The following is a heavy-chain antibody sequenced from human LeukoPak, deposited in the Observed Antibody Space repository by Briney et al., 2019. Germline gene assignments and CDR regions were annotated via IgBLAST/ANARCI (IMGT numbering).Heavy chain of an antibody. D-gene: IGHD3-22*01. CDR3: ARGSSGYSNDY. CDR1: VFTVNSNY. Sequence: GGSLRLSCAASVFTVNSNYMSWVRHAPWKGLEWVSVIYSGGSTYYADSVKGRFTISRDNSKNTLYLQMNSLRAEDTAVYYCARGSSGYSNDYWGQGTLVTVSS. V-gene: IGHV3-53*01. CDR2: IYSGGST. J-gene: IGHJ4*02.